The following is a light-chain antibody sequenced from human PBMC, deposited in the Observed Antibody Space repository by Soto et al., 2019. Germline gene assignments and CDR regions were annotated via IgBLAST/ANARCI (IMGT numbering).Light chain of an antibody. Sequence: AIQFTQSPCSLSASVGDRVTITCRASQGISSALAWYQQKPGKAPKLLIYDASSLESGVPSRFSGSGSGTDFTLTISSLQPEDFATYYCQQFNNYITFGQGTRLEI. CDR3: QQFNNYIT. CDR2: DAS. CDR1: QGISSA. J-gene: IGKJ5*01. V-gene: IGKV1D-13*01.